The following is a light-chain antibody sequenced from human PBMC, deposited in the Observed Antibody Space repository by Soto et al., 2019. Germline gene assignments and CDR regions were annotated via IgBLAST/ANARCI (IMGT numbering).Light chain of an antibody. Sequence: QSVLTQPASVSGSPGQSITISCTGTSSDVGIYNFVSWYQQHPGKAPKVIIYDVSNRPSGVSDRFSGSKSGNTASLTISGLQAEDEADYYCSSYTGTSSHVFGVGTKVTVL. V-gene: IGLV2-14*01. CDR1: SSDVGIYNF. J-gene: IGLJ1*01. CDR3: SSYTGTSSHV. CDR2: DVS.